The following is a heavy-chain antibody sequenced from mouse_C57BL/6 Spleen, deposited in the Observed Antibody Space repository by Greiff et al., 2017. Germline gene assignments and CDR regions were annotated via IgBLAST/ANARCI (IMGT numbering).Heavy chain of an antibody. CDR2: IYPGDGDT. CDR1: GYAFSSYW. V-gene: IGHV1-80*01. J-gene: IGHJ1*03. Sequence: VQLKESGAELVKPGASVKISCKASGYAFSSYWMNWVKQRPGKGLEWIGQIYPGDGDTNYNGKFKGKATLTADKSSSTAYMQLSSLTSEDSAVYFCAKGITTGGYFDVWGTGTTVTVSS. D-gene: IGHD1-1*01. CDR3: AKGITTGGYFDV.